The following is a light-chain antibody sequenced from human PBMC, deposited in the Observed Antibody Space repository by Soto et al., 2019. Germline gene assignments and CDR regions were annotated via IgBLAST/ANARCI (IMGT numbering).Light chain of an antibody. J-gene: IGLJ1*01. Sequence: QSVLTQPASVSGSPGQSITISCTGTSSDVGGYKYVSWYQQHPGKAPRLMIYEVSNRPSGVSYRFSGSKSGNTASLTISGLQAEDEADYYCSSYTSSSTHYVFGTGTKLTVL. CDR3: SSYTSSSTHYV. CDR2: EVS. CDR1: SSDVGGYKY. V-gene: IGLV2-14*01.